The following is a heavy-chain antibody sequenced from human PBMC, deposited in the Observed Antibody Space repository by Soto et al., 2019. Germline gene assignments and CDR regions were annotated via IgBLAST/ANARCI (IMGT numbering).Heavy chain of an antibody. CDR1: GFTFSSYG. V-gene: IGHV3-30*18. D-gene: IGHD6-19*01. J-gene: IGHJ5*02. Sequence: QVQLVESGGGVVQPGRSLRIYCAASGFTFSSYGMHWVRQAPGKGLEWVAVISYDGSNKYYADSVKGRFTISRDNSKNTLYLQMSSLRAEDTAVYYCAKDGEQWLVQGGYWFDPWGQGTLVTVSS. CDR2: ISYDGSNK. CDR3: AKDGEQWLVQGGYWFDP.